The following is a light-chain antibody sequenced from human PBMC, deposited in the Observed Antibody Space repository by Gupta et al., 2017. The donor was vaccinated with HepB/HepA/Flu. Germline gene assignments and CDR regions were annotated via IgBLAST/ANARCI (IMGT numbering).Light chain of an antibody. J-gene: IGKJ5*01. CDR1: QSLLHSNGNNY. CDR2: LGS. CDR3: MQALETPFT. Sequence: DIVMTQSPLSLPVTPGEPASISCRSSQSLLHSNGNNYFDWYLQKPGQSPPLLIYLGSNRASGVPDRFSGSGSGTDFTLKISRVEAEDVGVYYCMQALETPFTFGQGTRLEIK. V-gene: IGKV2-28*01.